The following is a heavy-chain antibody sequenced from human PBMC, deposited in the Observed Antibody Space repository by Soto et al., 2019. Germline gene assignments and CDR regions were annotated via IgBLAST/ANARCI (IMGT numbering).Heavy chain of an antibody. Sequence: GGSLRLSCAASGFTCSNAWVSWVRQAPGKGLEWVGRIKSKTDGGTRDYAAPVKGRFTISRNESKNTLYLQMNSLKTEDTAVYYCTTPLGYCSGGSCYFPFDIRGQGTMVTVSS. V-gene: IGHV3-15*01. CDR3: TTPLGYCSGGSCYFPFDI. D-gene: IGHD2-15*01. J-gene: IGHJ3*02. CDR2: IKSKTDGGTR. CDR1: GFTCSNAW.